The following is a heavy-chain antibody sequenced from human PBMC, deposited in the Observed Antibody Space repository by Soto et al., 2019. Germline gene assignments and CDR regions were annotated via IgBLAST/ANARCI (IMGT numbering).Heavy chain of an antibody. D-gene: IGHD3-22*01. Sequence: QVQLQESGPGLVKPSETLSLTCTVSGGSVSSATDYWTWIRQPPGKELEWIRYTDYRGNTDRNPSLMSRVTISIDTSKNQFSLTLSSVTAADTAVYFCARQSSYDSAHFHYWFDPWGRGIPVTVSS. V-gene: IGHV4-61*01. CDR1: GGSVSSATDY. CDR2: TDYRGNT. CDR3: ARQSSYDSAHFHYWFDP. J-gene: IGHJ5*02.